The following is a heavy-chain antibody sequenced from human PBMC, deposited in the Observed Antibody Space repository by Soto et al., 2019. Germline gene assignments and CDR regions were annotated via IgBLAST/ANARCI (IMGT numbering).Heavy chain of an antibody. CDR1: GGSVTSGGHC. CDR3: GGGGYYDSKSEY. V-gene: IGHV4-31*03. CDR2: MYYNGGT. J-gene: IGHJ4*01. D-gene: IGHD3-22*01. Sequence: QVQLQESGPGLVKPSQTLSLTCTVSGGSVTSGGHCWTWIRQHPGKGLESIGYMYYNGGTFYNPSLKSRFTISGDKPKNQFYLKQNSVTAADTAVYYCGGGGYYDSKSEYWGQETLVTVTS.